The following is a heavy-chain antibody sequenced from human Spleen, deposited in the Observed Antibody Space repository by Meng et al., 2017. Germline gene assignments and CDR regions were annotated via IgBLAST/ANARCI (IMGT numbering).Heavy chain of an antibody. CDR1: GYTFTSYG. J-gene: IGHJ4*02. CDR2: ISAYNGNT. Sequence: QVQLVQSGAEVKKPGASVKVSCKDSGYTFTSYGISWVLQAPGQGLEWMGWISAYNGNTNYAQKLQGRVTMTTDTSTSTAYMELRSLRSDDTAVYYCARVDYYDSSGTRTRGNFDYWGQGALVTVSS. CDR3: ARVDYYDSSGTRTRGNFDY. V-gene: IGHV1-18*01. D-gene: IGHD3-22*01.